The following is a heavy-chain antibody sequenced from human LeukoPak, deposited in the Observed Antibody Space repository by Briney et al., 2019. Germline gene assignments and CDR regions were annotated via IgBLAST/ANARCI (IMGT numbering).Heavy chain of an antibody. CDR3: ARHLISAAAGTLGNYFDY. D-gene: IGHD1-1*01. CDR2: IFYSGST. J-gene: IGHJ4*02. V-gene: IGHV4-39*01. Sequence: PSETLSLTCTVSGDSISSSSYYWGWIRQPPGKGLEWIGSIFYSGSTYYNPSLERRVTISVDTSKNQFSLKQSSVTAADTAVFYCARHLISAAAGTLGNYFDYWGQGTLVTVSS. CDR1: GDSISSSSYY.